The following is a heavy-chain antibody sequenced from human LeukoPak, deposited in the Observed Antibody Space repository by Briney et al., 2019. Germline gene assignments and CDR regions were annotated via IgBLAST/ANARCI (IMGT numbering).Heavy chain of an antibody. CDR1: GCTFTGYY. Sequence: ASVKVSCKASGCTFTGYYMHWVRQAPGQGLEGVGWINPKRGETNYAQKFQGRVTMPRDTSISTAYMELSRLRSDDTAVYYCARDYRAYKTVTYYYGSGSYFFEDYWGQGTLVTVSS. V-gene: IGHV1-2*02. J-gene: IGHJ4*02. CDR2: INPKRGET. CDR3: ARDYRAYKTVTYYYGSGSYFFEDY. D-gene: IGHD3-10*01.